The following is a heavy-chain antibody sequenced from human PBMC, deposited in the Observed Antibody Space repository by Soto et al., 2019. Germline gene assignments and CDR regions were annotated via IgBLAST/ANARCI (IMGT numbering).Heavy chain of an antibody. J-gene: IGHJ3*01. Sequence: QVQLVQSGAEVKKPGSSVKVSCKASGGFYSIKTISWVRQAPGQGLEWMGRIIPLVHIINNAQKFQGRAAXSXXKSTSTAYMELSSLKSDDTAIYFCARERRRDDSNTFDALDVWGQGTMVTVSS. V-gene: IGHV1-69*04. D-gene: IGHD3-22*01. CDR2: IIPLVHII. CDR1: GGFYSIKT. CDR3: ARERRRDDSNTFDALDV.